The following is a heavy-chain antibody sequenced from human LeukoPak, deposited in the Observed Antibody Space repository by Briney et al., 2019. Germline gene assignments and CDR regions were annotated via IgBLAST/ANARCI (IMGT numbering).Heavy chain of an antibody. CDR1: GFTFRNYG. CDR3: VKSDSGSYLNYYYYYYMDV. Sequence: GGSLRLSCAASGFTFRNYGMHWVRQAPGKGLEWVAVIWSNGINKYYRDSVRGRFTISRDNSKNTLRLQMNSLRPEDTAVYYCVKSDSGSYLNYYYYYYMDVWGKGATVTVSS. D-gene: IGHD1-26*01. V-gene: IGHV3-30*02. J-gene: IGHJ6*03. CDR2: IWSNGINK.